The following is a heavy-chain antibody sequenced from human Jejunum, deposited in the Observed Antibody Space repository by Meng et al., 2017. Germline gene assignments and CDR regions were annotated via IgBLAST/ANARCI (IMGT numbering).Heavy chain of an antibody. V-gene: IGHV4-31*03. J-gene: IGHJ5*02. CDR3: ARLGITETIGGFDP. CDR2: IYYTGST. Sequence: QQSRTGWWHLSRTLSLTCTSSVGSLRTGAYYWSWIRQHPGKGLEWIGYIYYTGSTFYNPSLKSRVSISLETSKNQFSLKVTSVTAADTAFYYCARLGITETIGGFDPWGQGILVTVSS. CDR1: VGSLRTGAYY. D-gene: IGHD1-7*01.